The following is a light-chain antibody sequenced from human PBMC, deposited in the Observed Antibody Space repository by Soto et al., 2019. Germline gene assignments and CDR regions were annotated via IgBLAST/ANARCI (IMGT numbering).Light chain of an antibody. CDR3: QQSYSTPRT. V-gene: IGKV1-39*01. CDR1: QSISTY. Sequence: DIQMTQSPSSLSASVGDRVTITCRASQSISTYLIWYQQKPEKAPKLLIYAASSLHSGVPSRFSGSGSGTDFTLTISSLQPEDFATYYCQQSYSTPRTFGQGTKVEIK. CDR2: AAS. J-gene: IGKJ1*01.